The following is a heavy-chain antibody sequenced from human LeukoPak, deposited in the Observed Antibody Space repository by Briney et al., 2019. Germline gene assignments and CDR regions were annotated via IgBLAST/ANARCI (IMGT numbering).Heavy chain of an antibody. CDR2: INHSGST. CDR1: GGSFSGYY. J-gene: IGHJ4*02. CDR3: ARGPNSSSWYLHY. V-gene: IGHV4-34*01. Sequence: SETLSLTCAVYGGSFSGYYWSWIRQPPGKGLEWIGEINHSGSTNYNPSLKSRVTISVDKSKNQFSLKLSSVTAADTAVYYCARGPNSSSWYLHYWGQGTLVTVSS. D-gene: IGHD6-13*01.